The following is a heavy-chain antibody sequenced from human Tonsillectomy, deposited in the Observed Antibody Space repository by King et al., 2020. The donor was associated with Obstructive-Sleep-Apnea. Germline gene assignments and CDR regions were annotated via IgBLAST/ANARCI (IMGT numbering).Heavy chain of an antibody. D-gene: IGHD6-13*01. Sequence: VQLVESGGGVGQPGRSLRLSCAASGFTFSSYCMHWVRQAPGKGLEWVAFIRYDGSNKYYADSGNGRFTISRDNSKNTLYLQMNSLRAEDTAVYYCAKDLQQQVMDVWGQGTTVTVSS. CDR1: GFTFSSYC. V-gene: IGHV3-30*02. CDR3: AKDLQQQVMDV. CDR2: IRYDGSNK. J-gene: IGHJ6*02.